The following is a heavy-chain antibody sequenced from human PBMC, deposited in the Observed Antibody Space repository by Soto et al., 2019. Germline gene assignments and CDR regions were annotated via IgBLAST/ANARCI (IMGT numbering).Heavy chain of an antibody. V-gene: IGHV1-69*02. CDR3: TRGSGGGFDD. CDR2: IIPVLGLA. J-gene: IGHJ4*02. Sequence: QVQLVQSGAEVKKPGSSVKVSCKASGGTFSTYIINWVRQAPGQGLEWMGRIIPVLGLANYAQKFQGRVTITADKSTSTAYMDLSSLRSEDTAMYFGTRGSGGGFDDWGQGTLVTVSS. CDR1: GGTFSTYI. D-gene: IGHD1-26*01.